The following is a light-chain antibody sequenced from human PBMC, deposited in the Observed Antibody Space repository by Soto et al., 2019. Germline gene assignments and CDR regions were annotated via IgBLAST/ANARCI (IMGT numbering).Light chain of an antibody. J-gene: IGLJ1*01. CDR2: EGT. Sequence: QSVLTQPASVSASPGQSITIPCTGTSSDVGSYNLVSWFQQHPGKVPKLLIYEGTKRPSGLSDRFSGSKSGNTASLTISGLQAEDEADYYCYSYAGENLYVFGAGTKVTVL. V-gene: IGLV2-23*01. CDR3: YSYAGENLYV. CDR1: SSDVGSYNL.